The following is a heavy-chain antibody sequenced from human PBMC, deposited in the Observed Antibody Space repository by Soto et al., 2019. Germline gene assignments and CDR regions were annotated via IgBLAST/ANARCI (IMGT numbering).Heavy chain of an antibody. CDR2: INPNSGGT. V-gene: IGHV1-2*04. CDR1: GYTFTGYY. D-gene: IGHD3-9*01. Sequence: ASVKVSCKASGYTFTGYYMHWVRQAPGQGLEWMGWINPNSGGTNYAQKFQGWVTMTRDTSISTAYMELSRLRSDDTAVYYCARGGTPAPYDILTGYYSPPNWWFDPWD. J-gene: IGHJ5*02. CDR3: ARGGTPAPYDILTGYYSPPNWWFDP.